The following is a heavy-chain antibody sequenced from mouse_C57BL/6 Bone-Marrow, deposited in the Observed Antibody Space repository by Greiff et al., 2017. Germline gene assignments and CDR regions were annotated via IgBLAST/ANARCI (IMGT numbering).Heavy chain of an antibody. CDR1: GYTFTSYW. D-gene: IGHD1-1*02. Sequence: QVHVKQPGAELVKPGASVKLSCKASGYTFTSYWMHWVKQRPGQGLEWIGMIHPNSGSTNYNEKFKSKATLTVDKSSSTAYMHHSSLTSEDSAVYYCAGGWNVYWGQGTTLTVSS. J-gene: IGHJ2*01. CDR3: AGGWNVY. CDR2: IHPNSGST. V-gene: IGHV1-64*01.